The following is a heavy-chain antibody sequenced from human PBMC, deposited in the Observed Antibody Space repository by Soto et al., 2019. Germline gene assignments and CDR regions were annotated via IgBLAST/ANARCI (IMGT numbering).Heavy chain of an antibody. D-gene: IGHD2-2*01. CDR1: GFTFSSYW. V-gene: IGHV3-7*01. CDR2: IKQDGSEK. Sequence: EVQLVESGGGLVQPGGSLRLSCAASGFTFSSYWMSWVRQAPGKGLEWVANIKQDGSEKYYVDSVKGRFTISRDNAKNSLYLQMNSLRAEDTAVYYCARDVQSGIVVVPAAPSAFDIRGQGTMVTVSS. J-gene: IGHJ3*02. CDR3: ARDVQSGIVVVPAAPSAFDI.